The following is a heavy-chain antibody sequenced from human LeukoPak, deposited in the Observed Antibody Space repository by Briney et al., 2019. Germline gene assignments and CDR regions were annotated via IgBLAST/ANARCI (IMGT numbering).Heavy chain of an antibody. D-gene: IGHD1-26*01. J-gene: IGHJ5*02. CDR3: ASHGGGTSYNWFDP. CDR2: INHSGST. Sequence: SETLSLTCAVYGGSFSGYYWSWIRQPPGKGLEWIGEINHSGSTNYNPSLKSRVTISVDTSKNQFSLKLSSVTAADTAVYYCASHGGGTSYNWFDPWGQGTLVTVSS. V-gene: IGHV4-34*01. CDR1: GGSFSGYY.